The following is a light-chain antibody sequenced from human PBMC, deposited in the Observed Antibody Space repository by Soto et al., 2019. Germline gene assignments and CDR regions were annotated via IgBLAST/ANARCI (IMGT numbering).Light chain of an antibody. V-gene: IGKV1-39*01. J-gene: IGKJ4*01. CDR3: QQGYSPLLT. Sequence: DIQMTQSPSSLSASVGDRVTLTCRASQSISNYLNWFQVKSGRGPKLLISGASTLQDGVPSRFRGSGSGSDFTITISNLQREDFAVYYCQQGYSPLLTFVGGTRVEIK. CDR1: QSISNY. CDR2: GAS.